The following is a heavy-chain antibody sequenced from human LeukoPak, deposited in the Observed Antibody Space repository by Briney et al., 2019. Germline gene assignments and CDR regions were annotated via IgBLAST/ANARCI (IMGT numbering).Heavy chain of an antibody. CDR2: ITYDGSNK. CDR1: GFTFSSYA. V-gene: IGHV3-30-3*01. Sequence: GGSLRLSCAASGFTFSSYAMHWVRQAPGKGLEWVAVITYDGSNKYYADSVKGRFTISRDNSKNTLYLQMNSPRAEDTAVYYCARSLWVQLWSDYGMDVWGQGTTVTVSS. J-gene: IGHJ6*02. D-gene: IGHD5-18*01. CDR3: ARSLWVQLWSDYGMDV.